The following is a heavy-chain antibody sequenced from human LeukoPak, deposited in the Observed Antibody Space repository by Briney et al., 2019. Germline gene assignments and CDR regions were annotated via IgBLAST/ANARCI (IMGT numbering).Heavy chain of an antibody. V-gene: IGHV3-9*01. CDR2: IRWKSADM. CDR1: GFMFDDYA. D-gene: IGHD2-21*01. J-gene: IGHJ3*02. Sequence: PGRSLRLSCAASGFMFDDYAMHWVRQAPGKGLGWVSGIRWKSADMGYADSVRGRFTISRDNAKRSLYLQMNSLRREDTAVYYCAKDVAEIGLGDAFDMWGQGTTVTVSS. CDR3: AKDVAEIGLGDAFDM.